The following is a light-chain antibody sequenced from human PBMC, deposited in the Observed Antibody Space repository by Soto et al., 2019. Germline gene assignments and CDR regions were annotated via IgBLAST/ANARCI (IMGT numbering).Light chain of an antibody. CDR2: EVT. CDR3: CSYAGNSEV. CDR1: SSDIGAYNY. Sequence: QSVLTQPDSVSGSPGQSITISCIGTSSDIGAYNYASWYQQHPGKAPKLLIYEVTERPSGVSNRFSGSKSGSTASLTISGLQPDDEADYYCCSYAGNSEVFGTGTKVTVL. V-gene: IGLV2-23*02. J-gene: IGLJ1*01.